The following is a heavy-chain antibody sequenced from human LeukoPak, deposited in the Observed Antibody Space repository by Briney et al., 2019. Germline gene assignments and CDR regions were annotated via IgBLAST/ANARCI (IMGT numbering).Heavy chain of an antibody. J-gene: IGHJ4*02. CDR1: GFTFRSYD. CDR3: AKDHDSSGPFDY. CDR2: IRYDGSNK. Sequence: GGSLRLSCAASGFTFRSYDMHWVRQAPGKGLEWVAFIRYDGSNKYYAESVKGRFTISRDNSKNTLYMQINSLRAEDTAVYYCAKDHDSSGPFDYWGQGTLVTVSS. D-gene: IGHD3-22*01. V-gene: IGHV3-30*02.